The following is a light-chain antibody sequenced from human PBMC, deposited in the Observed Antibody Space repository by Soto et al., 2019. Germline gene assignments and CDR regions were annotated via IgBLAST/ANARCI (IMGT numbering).Light chain of an antibody. V-gene: IGKV3-20*01. CDR1: QSVXXXX. Sequence: VLTXSPGTXSLSXGESATLSCRASQSVXXXXFAWYQPHRGRAPRLLIYGASTRATAVPDRFTGSGSGTXFALXISSLEPXXXXXXXXXXXXXSPXTFGPGTNLDIK. CDR3: XXXXXSPXT. J-gene: IGKJ2*01. CDR2: GAS.